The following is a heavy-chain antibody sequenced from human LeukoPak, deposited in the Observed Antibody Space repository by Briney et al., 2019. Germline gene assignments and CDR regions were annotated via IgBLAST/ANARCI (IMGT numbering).Heavy chain of an antibody. D-gene: IGHD6-19*01. CDR3: ARDGREQWLVPKDAFDI. Sequence: GGSLRLSCVASGFTFSSYGMHWVRQAPGKGLEWVAVIWYDGSNKYYADSVKGRFTISRDNSKNTLYLQMNSLRAEDTAVYYCARDGREQWLVPKDAFDIWGQGTMVTVSS. V-gene: IGHV3-33*01. CDR2: IWYDGSNK. J-gene: IGHJ3*02. CDR1: GFTFSSYG.